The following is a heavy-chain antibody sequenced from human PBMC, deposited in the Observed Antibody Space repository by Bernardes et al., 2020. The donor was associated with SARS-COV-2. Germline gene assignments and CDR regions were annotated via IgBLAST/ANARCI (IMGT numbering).Heavy chain of an antibody. CDR2: IYYSGST. D-gene: IGHD2-15*01. J-gene: IGHJ5*02. V-gene: IGHV4-39*01. CDR3: ARQHYGLGYCSGGSCYESWFDP. CDR1: GGSISSSSYY. Sequence: SETLSLTCTVSGGSISSSSYYWGWIRQPPGKGLEWIGSIYYSGSTYYNPSLKSRVTISVDTSKNQFSLKLSSVTAADTAVYYCARQHYGLGYCSGGSCYESWFDPWGQGTLVTVSS.